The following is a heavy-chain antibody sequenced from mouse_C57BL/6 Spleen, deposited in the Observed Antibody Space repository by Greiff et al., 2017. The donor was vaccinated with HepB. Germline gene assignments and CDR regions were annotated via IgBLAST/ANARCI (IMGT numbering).Heavy chain of an antibody. CDR2: IHPNSGST. D-gene: IGHD1-1*01. CDR3: ARFYYYGSSAYYFDY. J-gene: IGHJ2*01. V-gene: IGHV1-64*01. Sequence: QVQLKQPGAELVKPGASVKLSCKASGYTFTSYWMHWVKQRPGQGLEWIGMIHPNSGSTNYNEKFKSKATLTVDKSSSTAYMLLSSLTSEDSAVYYCARFYYYGSSAYYFDYWGQGTTLTVSS. CDR1: GYTFTSYW.